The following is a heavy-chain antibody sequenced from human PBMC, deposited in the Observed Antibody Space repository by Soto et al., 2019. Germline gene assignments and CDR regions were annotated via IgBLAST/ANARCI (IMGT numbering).Heavy chain of an antibody. D-gene: IGHD2-8*02. J-gene: IGHJ4*02. CDR2: ISYDGSNK. CDR1: GFTFSSYA. Sequence: QVQLVESGGGVVQPGRSLRLSCAASGFTFSSYAMHWVRQAPGKGLEWVAVISYDGSNKYYADSVKGRFTISRDNSKNTLYLQMNSLRAEDTAVYYCARDRVIVVYVRPFDYWGQGTLVTVSS. CDR3: ARDRVIVVYVRPFDY. V-gene: IGHV3-30-3*01.